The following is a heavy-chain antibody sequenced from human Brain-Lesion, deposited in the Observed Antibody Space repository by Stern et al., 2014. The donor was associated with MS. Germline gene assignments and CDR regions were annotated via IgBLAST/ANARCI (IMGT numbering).Heavy chain of an antibody. D-gene: IGHD3-10*01. Sequence: EVQLVESGGGFVQPGGSLRLSCAASGFTFSNYWMHWVRQASGKGLVWVSRVNNDGRRTRYVDSVTGRFTLCRDETKEAYYLQMNSLRVEDTAIYYCARGERWFDSWGQGTLVTVSS. CDR2: VNNDGRRT. CDR3: ARGERWFDS. CDR1: GFTFSNYW. V-gene: IGHV3-74*02. J-gene: IGHJ5*01.